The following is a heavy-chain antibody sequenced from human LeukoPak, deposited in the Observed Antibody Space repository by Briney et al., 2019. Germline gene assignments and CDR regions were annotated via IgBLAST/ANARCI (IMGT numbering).Heavy chain of an antibody. CDR3: ARGGGVTYYDSTGYLWYFDY. CDR1: GGSISSHY. V-gene: IGHV4-59*11. Sequence: SETLSLTCTVSGGSISSHYWSWIRQPPGKGLEWIGYIYYSGSTKFNPSLKSRVTISVDTSKNQFSLRLSSVTAADTAVYYCARGGGVTYYDSTGYLWYFDYWGQGTLVTVSS. J-gene: IGHJ4*02. CDR2: IYYSGST. D-gene: IGHD3-22*01.